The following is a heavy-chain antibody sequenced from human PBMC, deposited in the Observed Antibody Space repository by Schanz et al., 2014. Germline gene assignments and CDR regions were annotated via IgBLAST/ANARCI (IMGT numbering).Heavy chain of an antibody. CDR3: AKAEYDILTDSYSRLDP. CDR2: ISVYTGNT. CDR1: GYTFTTYA. V-gene: IGHV1-18*01. Sequence: VQLVQSGAEVKKPGASVRVSCKASGYTFTTYAMSWVRQAPGQGLEWVGWISVYTGNTKYGQKVQGRVTMTADTSTNTAYMELRSLRSDDTAVYYCAKAEYDILTDSYSRLDPWGQGTLXTVSS. D-gene: IGHD3-9*01. J-gene: IGHJ5*02.